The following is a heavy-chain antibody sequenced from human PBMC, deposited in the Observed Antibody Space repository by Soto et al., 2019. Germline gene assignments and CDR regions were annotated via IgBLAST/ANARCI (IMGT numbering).Heavy chain of an antibody. CDR2: IFGSGRTT. V-gene: IGHV3-23*01. CDR1: GFDFSSDV. CDR3: AKSQSGSFFAAFDL. Sequence: EVQLLESGGKLEQPGGSLRLSCAASGFDFSSDVMNWVRQAPGKGLEWVASIFGSGRTTYYADSVKGRFNISRDNSKNTLYLQLNILRVEDTALYYCAKSQSGSFFAAFDLWGQGTMVTVSS. D-gene: IGHD1-26*01. J-gene: IGHJ3*01.